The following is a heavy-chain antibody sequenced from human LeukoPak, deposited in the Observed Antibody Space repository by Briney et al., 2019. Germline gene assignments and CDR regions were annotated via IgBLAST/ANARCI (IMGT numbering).Heavy chain of an antibody. CDR3: ARLRALCAFDI. J-gene: IGHJ3*02. CDR1: GFTVSSNY. D-gene: IGHD3-16*01. V-gene: IGHV3-66*01. CDR2: IYSGGST. Sequence: PRGSLRLSCAASGFTVSSNYMSWVRQAPGKGLEWVSVIYSGGSTYYADSVKGRFTISRDNSKNTLYLQMNSLRAEDTAVYYCARLRALCAFDIWGQGTMVTVSS.